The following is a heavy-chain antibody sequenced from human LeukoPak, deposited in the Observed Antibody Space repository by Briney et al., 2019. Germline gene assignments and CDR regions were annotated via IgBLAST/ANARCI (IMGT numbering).Heavy chain of an antibody. CDR1: GGSISSYY. J-gene: IGHJ4*02. CDR2: IYTSGST. Sequence: PSETLSLTCTVSGGSISSYYWSWIRQPAGKGLEWTGRIYTSGSTNYNPSLKSRVTMSVDTSKNQFSLKLSSVTAADTAVYYCARTADCTNGVCYRDYWGQGTLVTVSS. V-gene: IGHV4-4*07. CDR3: ARTADCTNGVCYRDY. D-gene: IGHD2-8*01.